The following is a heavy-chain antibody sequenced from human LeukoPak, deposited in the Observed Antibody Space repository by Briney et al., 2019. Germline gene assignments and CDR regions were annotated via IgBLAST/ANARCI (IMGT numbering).Heavy chain of an antibody. CDR2: ISHSGST. Sequence: PSETLSLTSVVSGYSIASGYYWGWIRQPPGKGLEWIGTISHSGSTYYNPSLMGRVTISVDTSKIRFSLKLTSVTAADTAVYYCARDRPLLSDWSWFDPWGQGTLVTVSS. J-gene: IGHJ5*02. CDR3: ARDRPLLSDWSWFDP. D-gene: IGHD6-19*01. V-gene: IGHV4-38-2*02. CDR1: GYSIASGYY.